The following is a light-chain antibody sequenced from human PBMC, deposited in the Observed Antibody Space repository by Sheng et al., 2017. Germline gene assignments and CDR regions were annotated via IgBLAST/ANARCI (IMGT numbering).Light chain of an antibody. Sequence: EIVLTQSPGTLSLSPGERATLSCRASQSVSSSYLAWYQQKPGQAPRLLIYGASSRATGIPDRFSGSGSGTDFTLTISRLEPEDFAVYYCQQYGSSNGVGWTFGQGTKVEIK. J-gene: IGKJ1*01. CDR2: GAS. V-gene: IGKV3-20*01. CDR3: QQYGSSNGVGWT. CDR1: QSVSSSY.